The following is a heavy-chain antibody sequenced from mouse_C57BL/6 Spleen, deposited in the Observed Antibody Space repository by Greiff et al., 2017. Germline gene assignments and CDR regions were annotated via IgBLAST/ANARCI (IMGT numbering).Heavy chain of an antibody. CDR2: ISSGSSTI. J-gene: IGHJ2*01. D-gene: IGHD2-4*01. Sequence: EVHLVESGGGLVKPGGSLKLSCAASGFTFSDYGMHWVRQAPEKGLEWVAYISSGSSTIYYADTVKGRFTISRDNAKNTLFLQMTSLRSEDTAMYYCARPIYYDFPFDYWGQGTTLTVSS. V-gene: IGHV5-17*01. CDR3: ARPIYYDFPFDY. CDR1: GFTFSDYG.